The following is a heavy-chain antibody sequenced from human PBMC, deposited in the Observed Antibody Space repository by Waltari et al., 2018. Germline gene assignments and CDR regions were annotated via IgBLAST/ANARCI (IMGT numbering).Heavy chain of an antibody. V-gene: IGHV2-5*02. CDR2: IYWDDAT. Sequence: QITLKESGPTVVKPTETLTLTCNFSGFSLSRSGLTVSWIRQPPGKALEWLAVIYWDDATRYSPFLRTRLTITKYTSKNSVVLTRANMDPGDTAAYFCARSRGMTYLDFWGQGILVTVSS. CDR1: GFSLSRSGLT. CDR3: ARSRGMTYLDF. D-gene: IGHD3-10*01. J-gene: IGHJ4*02.